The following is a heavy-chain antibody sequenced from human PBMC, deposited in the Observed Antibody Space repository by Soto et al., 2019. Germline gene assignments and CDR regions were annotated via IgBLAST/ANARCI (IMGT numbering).Heavy chain of an antibody. CDR2: IWYDGSNK. V-gene: IGHV3-33*01. CDR3: ARDRTPEYGMDV. Sequence: PGGSLRLSCAASGFTFSSYGMHWVRQAPGKGLEWVAVIWYDGSNKYYADSVKGRFTISRDNSKNTLYLQMNSLRAEDTAVYYCARDRTPEYGMDVWGQGTTVTVSS. J-gene: IGHJ6*02. CDR1: GFTFSSYG.